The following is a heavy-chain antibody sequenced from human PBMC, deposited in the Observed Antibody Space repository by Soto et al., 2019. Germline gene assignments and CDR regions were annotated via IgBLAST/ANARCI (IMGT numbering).Heavy chain of an antibody. CDR1: GFTFSSSW. CDR2: ISTDAGST. CDR3: ERLPNKSPQN. V-gene: IGHV3-74*01. Sequence: EVQLVESGGGLVQPGGSLRLSCAASGFTFSSSWMHWVRQAPGKGLVWVSSISTDAGSTSYADPVKGRFTISRDNAKNTLYLQMNRVRAEDAAVYYCERLPNKSPQNWGQGTLVIVSP. J-gene: IGHJ1*01.